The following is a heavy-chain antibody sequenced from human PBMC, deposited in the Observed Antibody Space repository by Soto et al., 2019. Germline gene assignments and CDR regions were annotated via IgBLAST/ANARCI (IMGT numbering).Heavy chain of an antibody. V-gene: IGHV3-48*01. CDR3: ARDKMLSRDYGPCDY. D-gene: IGHD4-17*01. Sequence: EVQLVESGGGLVQPGGSLRLSCAASGFTFSSYAMNWVRQAPGKGLEWVSYISSSSTTIYYADSVKGRFTISRDNAKNSLCLQMNSLRAEDTAVYYCARDKMLSRDYGPCDYWGQGTLVTVSS. J-gene: IGHJ4*02. CDR2: ISSSSTTI. CDR1: GFTFSSYA.